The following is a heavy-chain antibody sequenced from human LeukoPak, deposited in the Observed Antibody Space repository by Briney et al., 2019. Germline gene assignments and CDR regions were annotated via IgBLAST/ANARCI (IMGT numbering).Heavy chain of an antibody. D-gene: IGHD3-22*01. CDR2: FSSGDTNI. J-gene: IGHJ6*03. V-gene: IGHV3-11*04. CDR3: AREIHSTGYYYAGGYMDV. Sequence: GSLRLSCAASGFNFSDYYMSWVRQAPGRGLEWISFFSSGDTNIKYADSVKGRFTISRGNAKNSLYLQMNSLRAEDTAVYFCAREIHSTGYYYAGGYMDVWGEGTTVTVSS. CDR1: GFNFSDYY.